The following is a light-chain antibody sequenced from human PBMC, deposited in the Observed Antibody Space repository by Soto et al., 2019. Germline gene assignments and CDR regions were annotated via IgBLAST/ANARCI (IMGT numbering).Light chain of an antibody. V-gene: IGKV3-15*01. Sequence: EIVMTQSPATLSVSPGERATLSCRASQSISSNLAWYQQKPGQAPRLLMFRTSSRATGFPARFSGSGSGTEFNLTISSLQSEDFGVYYCQQYGSSETFGQGTKLEIK. CDR3: QQYGSSET. CDR1: QSISSN. CDR2: RTS. J-gene: IGKJ2*01.